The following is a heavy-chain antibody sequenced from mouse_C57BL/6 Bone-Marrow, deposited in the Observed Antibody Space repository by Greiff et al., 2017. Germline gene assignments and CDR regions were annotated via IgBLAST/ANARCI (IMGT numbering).Heavy chain of an antibody. CDR2: IHPNSGST. J-gene: IGHJ3*01. CDR1: GYTFTSYW. Sequence: VQLQQSGAELVKPGASVKLSCKASGYTFTSYWMHWVKQRPGQGLEWIGMIHPNSGSTNYNEKFKSKATLTVDKSSSTAYMQLSSLTSEDSAVYYCARGGGYYPFFAYWGQGTLVTVSA. D-gene: IGHD2-3*01. CDR3: ARGGGYYPFFAY. V-gene: IGHV1-64*01.